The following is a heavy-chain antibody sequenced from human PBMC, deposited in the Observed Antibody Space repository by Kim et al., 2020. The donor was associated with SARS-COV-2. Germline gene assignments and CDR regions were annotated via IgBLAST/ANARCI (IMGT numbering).Heavy chain of an antibody. Sequence: ASVKVSCKASGYTFTSYSMHWVRQAPGQRLEWMGWINPNNGKTKFSQNFQGRVTFTRDTSATTAYMELNSSRSEDTAVYYCARVYGIAAAIDYWGQGTLVTVSS. CDR3: ARVYGIAAAIDY. V-gene: IGHV1-3*01. D-gene: IGHD6-13*01. CDR1: GYTFTSYS. J-gene: IGHJ4*02. CDR2: INPNNGKT.